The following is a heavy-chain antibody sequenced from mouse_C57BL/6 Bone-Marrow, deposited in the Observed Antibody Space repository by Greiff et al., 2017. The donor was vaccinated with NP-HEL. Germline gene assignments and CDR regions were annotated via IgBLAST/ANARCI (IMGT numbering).Heavy chain of an antibody. CDR1: GFSLTSYA. CDR2: IWTGGGT. Sequence: QVQLKESGPGLVAPSQSLSITCTVSGFSLTSYAISWVRQPPGKGLEWLGVIWTGGGTNYNSAPKSRLSISKDNPKSQVFLKMNSLQTGDTARYYCARNSGTGCPAWFAYWGQGTLVTVSA. CDR3: ARNSGTGCPAWFAY. V-gene: IGHV2-9-1*01. D-gene: IGHD4-1*01. J-gene: IGHJ3*01.